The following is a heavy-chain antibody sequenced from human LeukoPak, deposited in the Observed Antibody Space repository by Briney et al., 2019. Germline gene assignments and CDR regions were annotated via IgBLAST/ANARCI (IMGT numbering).Heavy chain of an antibody. CDR2: INPNSGGT. D-gene: IGHD2-2*01. Sequence: ASVKVSCRTSGYTFTGYYMHWVRQAPGQGLEWMGRINPNSGGTNYAQRFQGRVTVTRDTSISTAYMELSRLRSDDTAVYYCARGSGTSLLTVLGDYWGQGTLVTVSS. J-gene: IGHJ4*02. CDR3: ARGSGTSLLTVLGDY. CDR1: GYTFTGYY. V-gene: IGHV1-2*06.